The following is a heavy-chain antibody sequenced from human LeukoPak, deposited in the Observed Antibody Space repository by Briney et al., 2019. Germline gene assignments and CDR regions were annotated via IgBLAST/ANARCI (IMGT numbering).Heavy chain of an antibody. V-gene: IGHV3-21*01. CDR1: GFTFSSYS. J-gene: IGHJ4*02. CDR2: ISSSSSYI. D-gene: IGHD3-22*01. CDR3: ASFSSHIFYSSGSRGDY. Sequence: TGGSLRLSCAASGFTFSSYSMNWVRQAPGKGLEWVSSISSSSSYIYYADSVKGRFTISRDNSKNTLYLQMNSLRAEDTAVYYCASFSSHIFYSSGSRGDYWGQGTLVTVSS.